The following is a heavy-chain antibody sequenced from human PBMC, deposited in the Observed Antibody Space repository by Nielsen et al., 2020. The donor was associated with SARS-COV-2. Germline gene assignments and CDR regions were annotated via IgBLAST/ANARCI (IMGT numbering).Heavy chain of an antibody. V-gene: IGHV1-3*01. J-gene: IGHJ4*02. D-gene: IGHD6-19*01. CDR2: INAGNGNT. CDR1: GYTFTSYA. Sequence: ASVKVSCKASGYTFTSYAMHWVRQAPGQRLEWMGWINAGNGNTKYSQKFQGRVTITRDTSASTAYMELRSLRSDDTAVYYCAREYSSGRFFDYWGQGTLVTVSS. CDR3: AREYSSGRFFDY.